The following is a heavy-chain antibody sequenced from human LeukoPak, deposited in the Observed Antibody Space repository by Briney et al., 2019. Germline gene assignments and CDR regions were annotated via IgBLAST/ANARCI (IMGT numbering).Heavy chain of an antibody. CDR3: AGSSWFNY. CDR2: IYYSGST. V-gene: IGHV4-59*01. D-gene: IGHD6-13*01. J-gene: IGHJ4*02. CDR1: GGSISSYY. Sequence: SETLSLTCTVSGGSISSYYWSWIRQPPGKGLEWIGYIYYSGSTNYNPSLKSRVTISIDTSKNQFSLKLSSVTAADTAVYYCAGSSWFNYWGQGTLVTVSS.